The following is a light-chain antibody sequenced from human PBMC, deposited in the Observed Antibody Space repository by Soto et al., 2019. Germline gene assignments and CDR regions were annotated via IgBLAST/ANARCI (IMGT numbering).Light chain of an antibody. Sequence: EIVLTQSPGTLSLSPGERATLSCRASQSVSSRYLAWYQLELGQAPRLLIYGASTRATGIPARFSGSGSGTEFTLTISSLQSEDSAVYYCQQYNNWPTWTFGQGTNVDIK. J-gene: IGKJ1*01. CDR3: QQYNNWPTWT. CDR2: GAS. V-gene: IGKV3-15*01. CDR1: QSVSSRY.